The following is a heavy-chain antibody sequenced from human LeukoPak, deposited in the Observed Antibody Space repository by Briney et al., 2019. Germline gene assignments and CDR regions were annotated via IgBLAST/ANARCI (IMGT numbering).Heavy chain of an antibody. Sequence: GGSLRLSCAASGFTFSGSAMHWVRQASGKGLEWVGRIRSKANSYATAYAASVKGRFTISRDDSKNTAYLQMNSLKTEDTAVYYCTSNRIAVAGEENYFDYWGQGTLVTVSS. CDR3: TSNRIAVAGEENYFDY. D-gene: IGHD6-19*01. CDR2: IRSKANSYAT. V-gene: IGHV3-73*01. J-gene: IGHJ4*02. CDR1: GFTFSGSA.